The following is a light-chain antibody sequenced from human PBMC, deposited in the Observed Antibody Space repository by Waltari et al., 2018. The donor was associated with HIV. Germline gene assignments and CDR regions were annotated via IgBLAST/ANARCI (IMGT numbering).Light chain of an antibody. CDR1: SSDVGGYNY. CDR2: DVS. CDR3: SSYTSSSTRV. J-gene: IGLJ3*02. Sequence: QSALTQPASVSGSPGQSFTISCTGTSSDVGGYNYVSWYQRNPGKTPKLIMYDVSNRPSGVSSRFSGCKSGTRDSLTISVLQAEDEADYYCSSYTSSSTRVFGVGTTVTV. V-gene: IGLV2-14*03.